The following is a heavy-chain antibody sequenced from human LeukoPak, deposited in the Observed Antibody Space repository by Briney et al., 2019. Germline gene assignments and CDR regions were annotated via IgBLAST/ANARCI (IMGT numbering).Heavy chain of an antibody. V-gene: IGHV5-51*01. CDR1: GYSFTSYW. CDR3: ARQRVVPAAIRGWFDP. J-gene: IGHJ5*02. Sequence: GESLKISCKGSGYSFTSYWIGWVLQMPGKGLEWMVIIYPGDSDTRYSPSFQGQVTISADKSISTAYLQWSSLKASDTAMYYCARQRVVPAAIRGWFDPWGQGTLVTVSS. D-gene: IGHD2-2*02. CDR2: IYPGDSDT.